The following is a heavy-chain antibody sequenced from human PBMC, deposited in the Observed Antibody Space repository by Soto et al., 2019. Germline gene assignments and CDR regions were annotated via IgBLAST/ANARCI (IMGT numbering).Heavy chain of an antibody. CDR1: ELTFSSYT. CDR2: ISGSGGST. CDR3: GVGKDVKKTIDF. Sequence: PGGSLRLSCASSELTFSSYTMNLVRQAPGKGLEWVSTISGSGGSTYYADSVKGRFTISRDNSKNTLYLQMSSLRADDTAVYYCGVGKDVKKTIDFWGQGTLVTVSS. J-gene: IGHJ4*01. V-gene: IGHV3-23*01. D-gene: IGHD1-7*01.